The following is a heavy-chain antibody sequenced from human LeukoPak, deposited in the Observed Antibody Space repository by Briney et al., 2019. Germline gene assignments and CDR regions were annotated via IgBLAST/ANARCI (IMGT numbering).Heavy chain of an antibody. J-gene: IGHJ5*02. D-gene: IGHD6-13*01. CDR1: VDSFSVYY. CDR3: DSPGTAAAGRTWFDP. Sequence: PSEALSLTCALYVDSFSVYYASWIPHPPEKGRECIGEININGRTNYNPSFKIQVTISVATSNTQFSLKLSSVTAADKAVSYCDSPGTAAAGRTWFDPWGQGTLVTVSS. V-gene: IGHV4-34*01. CDR2: ININGRT.